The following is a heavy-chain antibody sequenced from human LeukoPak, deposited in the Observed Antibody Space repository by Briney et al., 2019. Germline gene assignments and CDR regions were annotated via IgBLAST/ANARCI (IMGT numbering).Heavy chain of an antibody. V-gene: IGHV4-38-2*01. J-gene: IGHJ5*02. CDR1: GYSISSGYY. CDR3: ARAEVVVAATRLPYNWFDP. D-gene: IGHD2-15*01. CDR2: IHHSGST. Sequence: SETLSLTCAVSGYSISSGYYWGWIRQPPGKGLEWIGSIHHSGSTYYNPSLKSRVTISVDTSKNQFSLKLSSVTAADTAVYYWARAEVVVAATRLPYNWFDPWGQGTLVTVSS.